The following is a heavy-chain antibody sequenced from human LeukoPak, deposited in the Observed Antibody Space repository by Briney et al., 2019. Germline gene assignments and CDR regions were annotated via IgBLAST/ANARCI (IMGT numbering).Heavy chain of an antibody. V-gene: IGHV4-61*01. CDR3: ARDGNPWNLDV. D-gene: IGHD1-14*01. CDR1: GGSISSSSYY. J-gene: IGHJ2*01. Sequence: PSETLSLTCTVSGGSISSSSYYWTWIRQPPGKALEWIGYIYYSGRTSYNPSLKSRVTMSVDTSKNQFSLKLSSVTAADTAVYYCARDGNPWNLDVWGRGTLVTVSS. CDR2: IYYSGRT.